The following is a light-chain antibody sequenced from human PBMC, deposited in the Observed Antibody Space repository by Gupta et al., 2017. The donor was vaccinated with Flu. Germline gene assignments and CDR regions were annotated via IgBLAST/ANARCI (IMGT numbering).Light chain of an antibody. Sequence: QSALPQPRSVSGSPGQSVTISCTGTSSDVGGYNYVSWYPQHPGKAPKLMSYDVTKRPSGVPDRFSGSKSGNTASLPISGLQAEDEADYYCCSYAGSYTWVVGGGTKLTVL. CDR1: SSDVGGYNY. CDR3: CSYAGSYTWV. V-gene: IGLV2-11*01. J-gene: IGLJ3*02. CDR2: DVT.